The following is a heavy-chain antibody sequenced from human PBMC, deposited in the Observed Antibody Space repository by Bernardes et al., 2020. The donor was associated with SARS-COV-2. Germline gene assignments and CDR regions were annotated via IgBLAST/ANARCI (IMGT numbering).Heavy chain of an antibody. CDR3: ARTSYYDTTF. J-gene: IGHJ3*01. V-gene: IGHV4-39*02. CDR1: GGSISSSSYY. D-gene: IGHD3-22*01. Sequence: WETLSLTCTVSGGSISSSSYYWAWIRQPPGKGLEWIGNIYYSGNTYYNPSLKSRVTISVDTSKNLFSLKLSSVTAADTAVYYCARTSYYDTTFWGHGTVVTVSS. CDR2: IYYSGNT.